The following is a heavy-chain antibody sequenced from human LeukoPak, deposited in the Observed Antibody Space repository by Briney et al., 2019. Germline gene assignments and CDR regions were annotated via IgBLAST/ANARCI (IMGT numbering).Heavy chain of an antibody. V-gene: IGHV3-30*18. CDR1: GFTFSSYA. D-gene: IGHD6-19*01. Sequence: GRSLRLSCAASGFTFSSYAMHWVRQAPGKGLEWVAVILYDGSNEYYADSMKGRFTISRDNSKNTLYLQMNSLRAEDTAVYYCAKDPEYSSGWYVDYWGQGTLVTVSS. J-gene: IGHJ4*02. CDR3: AKDPEYSSGWYVDY. CDR2: ILYDGSNE.